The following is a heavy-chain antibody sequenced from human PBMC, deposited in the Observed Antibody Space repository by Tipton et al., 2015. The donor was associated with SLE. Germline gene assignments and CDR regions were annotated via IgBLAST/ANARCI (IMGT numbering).Heavy chain of an antibody. V-gene: IGHV4-61*02. CDR2: VVYTGNT. CDR1: GDSISRGSNY. Sequence: TLSLTCIVSGDSISRGSNYWNWIRQPAGKELEWIGRVVYTGNTYYIPSLQSRVTMSVDTSKNHFSLKLSSVTAADTAVYYCARHDTNYGRNWFDPWGQGTLVTVSS. D-gene: IGHD2-8*01. J-gene: IGHJ5*02. CDR3: ARHDTNYGRNWFDP.